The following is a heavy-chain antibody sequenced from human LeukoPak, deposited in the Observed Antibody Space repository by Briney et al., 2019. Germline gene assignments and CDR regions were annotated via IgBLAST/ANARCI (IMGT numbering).Heavy chain of an antibody. Sequence: SQTLSLTCAISGDSVSSNTAAWTWIRQSPSRGLEWLGRTYYRSKWYNDYAVSVKSRITIRPDTSKNQFSLKLSSVTAADTAIYYCARGGYYGSGNDFRFDPWGQGTLVTVSS. CDR3: ARGGYYGSGNDFRFDP. V-gene: IGHV6-1*01. D-gene: IGHD3-10*01. CDR2: TYYRSKWYN. CDR1: GDSVSSNTAA. J-gene: IGHJ5*02.